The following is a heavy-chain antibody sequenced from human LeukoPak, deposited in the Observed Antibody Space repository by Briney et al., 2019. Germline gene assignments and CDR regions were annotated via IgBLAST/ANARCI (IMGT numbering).Heavy chain of an antibody. J-gene: IGHJ4*02. CDR3: ATASTGTGSGPRDY. V-gene: IGHV4-34*01. Sequence: SETLSLTCAVYGGSFSGYYWSWIRQPPGKGLEWIGEINHSGSTNYNPSLKSRVTISVDTSKNQFSLKLSSVTAADTAVYYCATASTGTGSGPRDYWGQGTLVTVSS. CDR2: INHSGST. D-gene: IGHD1-1*01. CDR1: GGSFSGYY.